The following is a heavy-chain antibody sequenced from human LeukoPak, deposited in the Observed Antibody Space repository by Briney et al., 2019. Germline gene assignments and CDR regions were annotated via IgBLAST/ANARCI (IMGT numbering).Heavy chain of an antibody. J-gene: IGHJ4*02. CDR2: IYYSGST. Sequence: PSQTLSLTRTVSGGSISSYYWSWIRQPPGKGLEWIGYIYYSGSTNYNPSLKSRVTISVDTSKNQFSLKLSSVTAADTAVYYCARAKYYYDSSGYSTYYFDYWGQGTLVTVSS. V-gene: IGHV4-59*01. CDR3: ARAKYYYDSSGYSTYYFDY. D-gene: IGHD3-22*01. CDR1: GGSISSYY.